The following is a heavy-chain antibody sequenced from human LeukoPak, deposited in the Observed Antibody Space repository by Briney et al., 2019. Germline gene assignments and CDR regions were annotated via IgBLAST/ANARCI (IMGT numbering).Heavy chain of an antibody. V-gene: IGHV4-59*12. J-gene: IGHJ4*02. CDR1: GGSINSYY. CDR2: IHDSGST. D-gene: IGHD6-19*01. CDR3: ARDDKYSSYFDY. Sequence: SETLSLTCSVSGGSINSYYWSWIRQPPGRGLEWIGFIHDSGSTNSNPSLKSRVTISVDTSKNQFSLKLSSVTAADTAVYYCARDDKYSSYFDYWGQGTLVTVSS.